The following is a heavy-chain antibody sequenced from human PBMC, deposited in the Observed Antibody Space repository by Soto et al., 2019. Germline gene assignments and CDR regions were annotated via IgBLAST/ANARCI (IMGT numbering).Heavy chain of an antibody. V-gene: IGHV3-48*02. Sequence: EVQLVESGGGLVQPGGSLRLSCAVSGLTFSSYSMNWVRQAPGKGLEWVSYISSSSSTIYYADSVKGRFTISRDNAKNSLFLQMNSLRDEDTAVYFCARDKPPWFGERSRGQGTLVTVSS. CDR1: GLTFSSYS. J-gene: IGHJ4*02. CDR2: ISSSSSTI. D-gene: IGHD3-10*01. CDR3: ARDKPPWFGERS.